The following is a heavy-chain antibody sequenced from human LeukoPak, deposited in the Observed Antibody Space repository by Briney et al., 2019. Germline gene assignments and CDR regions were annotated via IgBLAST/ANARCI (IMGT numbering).Heavy chain of an antibody. CDR3: ARGPLSGLLSWSHNWFDP. CDR1: GGSFSGYY. Sequence: PSETLSLTCAVYGGSFSGYYWSWIRQPPGKGLEWIGEINHSGSTNYNPSLKSRVTISVDTSKNQYSLKLSSVTAADTAVYYCARGPLSGLLSWSHNWFDPWGQGTLVTVSS. J-gene: IGHJ5*02. D-gene: IGHD3-3*01. CDR2: INHSGST. V-gene: IGHV4-34*01.